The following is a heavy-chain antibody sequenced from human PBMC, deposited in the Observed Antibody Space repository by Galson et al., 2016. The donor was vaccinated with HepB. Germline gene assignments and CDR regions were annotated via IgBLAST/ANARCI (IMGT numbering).Heavy chain of an antibody. CDR1: GVSISSYY. J-gene: IGHJ4*02. CDR3: TRTRQNTYSLCDY. Sequence: ETLSLTCTVSGVSISSYYWSWIRQSPGKAPEWIGYIYYSGTTNSNPSLKSRLTISVDAAKNQFSLKLSSVTAADTAVYYCTRTRQNTYSLCDYWGQGALVTVSS. V-gene: IGHV4-59*08. D-gene: IGHD2-15*01. CDR2: IYYSGTT.